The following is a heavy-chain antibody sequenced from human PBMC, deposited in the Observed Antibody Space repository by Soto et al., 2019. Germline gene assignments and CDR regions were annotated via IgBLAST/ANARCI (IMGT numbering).Heavy chain of an antibody. CDR1: GYTFTSYG. V-gene: IGHV1-18*01. Sequence: GASVKVSCKASGYTFTSYGISWVRQAPGQGLEWMGWISAYNGNTNYAQKLQGRVTMTTDTSTSTAYMELRSLRSDDTAVYYSAREPDQSVRGWYYALDIWGQGKMVTVS. D-gene: IGHD6-19*01. J-gene: IGHJ3*02. CDR3: AREPDQSVRGWYYALDI. CDR2: ISAYNGNT.